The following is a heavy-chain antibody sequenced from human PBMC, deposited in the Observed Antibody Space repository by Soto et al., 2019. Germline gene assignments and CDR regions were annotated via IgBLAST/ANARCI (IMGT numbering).Heavy chain of an antibody. V-gene: IGHV3-23*01. Sequence: EVQLLESGGGLVQPGGSLRLFCAASGFTFSSYGMSWVRQATGKGLEWGSTISGSGGTTYHADSVKGRCTISRDNSKNTMWLQMNSLSAEDTAIYYCAKKHDSRSYVYYDHWGQGTLVTVSS. J-gene: IGHJ4*02. CDR1: GFTFSSYG. CDR3: AKKHDSRSYVYYDH. D-gene: IGHD1-26*01. CDR2: ISGSGGTT.